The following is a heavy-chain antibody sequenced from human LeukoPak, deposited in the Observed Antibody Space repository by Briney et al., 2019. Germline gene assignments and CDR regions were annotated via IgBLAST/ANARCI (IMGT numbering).Heavy chain of an antibody. D-gene: IGHD3-16*01. CDR2: ISSSSSYI. J-gene: IGHJ3*02. Sequence: PGGSLRLSCAASGFTFSSYSMNWVRQAPGKGLEWVSSISSSSSYIYYADSVKGRFTISGDNAKNSLYLQMNSLRAEDTAVYYCARDQKPYDYVDAFDIWGQGTMVTVSS. V-gene: IGHV3-21*01. CDR1: GFTFSSYS. CDR3: ARDQKPYDYVDAFDI.